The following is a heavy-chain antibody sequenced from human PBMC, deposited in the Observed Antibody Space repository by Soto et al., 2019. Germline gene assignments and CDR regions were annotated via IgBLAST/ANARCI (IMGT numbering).Heavy chain of an antibody. J-gene: IGHJ4*02. Sequence: QVQLVQSGAEMKKPGSSVKVSCQSSGGTFNTYAMNWVRQAPGQGPEWMGDISPMFGAANYAPTFQGRVTITADESTGTSYMQLSSLTSEDTALYFCAMEVQVHTPAFVYWGQGTLVTVSS. CDR3: AMEVQVHTPAFVY. V-gene: IGHV1-69*19. CDR1: GGTFNTYA. CDR2: ISPMFGAA. D-gene: IGHD3-10*01.